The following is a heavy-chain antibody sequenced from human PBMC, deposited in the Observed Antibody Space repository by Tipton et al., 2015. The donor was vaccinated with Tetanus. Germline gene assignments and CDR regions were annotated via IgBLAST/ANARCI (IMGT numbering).Heavy chain of an antibody. CDR2: IYYTGNT. CDR3: ARGGDTYFGSSCFYDW. CDR1: GASISSNTYY. V-gene: IGHV4-31*03. J-gene: IGHJ4*02. Sequence: TLSLTCTVSGASISSNTYYWGWIRQPPGKGLEWIGYIYYTGNTYYNPSLKSRVTISVDTSNNQFTLRLISVTAADTAVYYCARGGDTYFGSSCFYDWWGQGTRVTVSS. D-gene: IGHD3-22*01.